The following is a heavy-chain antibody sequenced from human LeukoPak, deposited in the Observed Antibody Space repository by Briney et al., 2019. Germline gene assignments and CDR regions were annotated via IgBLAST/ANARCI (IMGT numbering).Heavy chain of an antibody. CDR3: QTRVGASDY. D-gene: IGHD1-26*01. V-gene: IGHV4-59*01. Sequence: SETLSLTCTVSGGSISSYYWSWIRQPPGKGLEWIGYIHYSGSTNYNPSLKSRVTISVDTSKNQFSLKLSSVTAADTAVYYCQTRVGASDYWGQGTLVTVSS. J-gene: IGHJ4*02. CDR2: IHYSGST. CDR1: GGSISSYY.